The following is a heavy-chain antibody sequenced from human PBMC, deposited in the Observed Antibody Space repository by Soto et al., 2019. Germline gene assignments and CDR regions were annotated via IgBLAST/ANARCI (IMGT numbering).Heavy chain of an antibody. J-gene: IGHJ6*03. Sequence: MGWMNPNSGNTGYAQKFQGRVTMTRNTSISTAYMELSSLRSEDTAVYYCARANSGYEYHLGVRYYYYYMDVWGKGTTVTVSS. CDR3: ARANSGYEYHLGVRYYYYYMDV. CDR2: MNPNSGNT. V-gene: IGHV1-8*01. D-gene: IGHD5-12*01.